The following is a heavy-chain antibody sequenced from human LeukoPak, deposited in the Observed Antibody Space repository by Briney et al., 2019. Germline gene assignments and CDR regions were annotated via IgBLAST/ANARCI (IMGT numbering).Heavy chain of an antibody. Sequence: GGSLRLSCAASGFTFSSYGMHWVRHAPGKGLGWVAVISYDGSNKYYADSVKGRFTISRDNSKNRLYLQMNSLRAEDTAVYYCAKDQTGYSSGWYPLGLPDYWGQGTLVTVSS. CDR2: ISYDGSNK. D-gene: IGHD6-19*01. V-gene: IGHV3-30*18. CDR3: AKDQTGYSSGWYPLGLPDY. J-gene: IGHJ4*02. CDR1: GFTFSSYG.